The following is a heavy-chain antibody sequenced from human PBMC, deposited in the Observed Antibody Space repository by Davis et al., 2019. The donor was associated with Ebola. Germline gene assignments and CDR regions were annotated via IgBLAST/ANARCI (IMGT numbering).Heavy chain of an antibody. D-gene: IGHD3-3*01. Sequence: LRLSCAASGFTFSSYAMSWIRQPPGKGLEWIGYIYYSGSTYYNPSLKSRVTISVDTSKNQFSLKLSSVTAADTAVYYCARSPQVLRFLEWLFDYWGQGTLVTVSS. CDR3: ARSPQVLRFLEWLFDY. CDR1: GFTFSSYA. J-gene: IGHJ4*02. CDR2: IYYSGST. V-gene: IGHV4-30-4*08.